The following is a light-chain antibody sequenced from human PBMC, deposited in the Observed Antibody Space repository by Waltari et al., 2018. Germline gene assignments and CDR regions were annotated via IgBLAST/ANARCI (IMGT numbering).Light chain of an antibody. CDR2: DVR. Sequence: QSALTQPASVSGSPGQPITIPCTGTTSDIGLSNYVSWYQHRPGRAPKLIIYDVRKRPSGVSSRFSGSKSGNTASLAISGLHPEDEGYYFCSSYTRSTTYVLFGGGTRVTVL. V-gene: IGLV2-14*01. CDR1: TSDIGLSNY. J-gene: IGLJ2*01. CDR3: SSYTRSTTYVL.